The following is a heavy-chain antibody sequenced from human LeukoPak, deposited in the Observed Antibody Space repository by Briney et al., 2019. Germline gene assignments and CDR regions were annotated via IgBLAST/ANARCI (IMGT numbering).Heavy chain of an antibody. V-gene: IGHV3-23*01. CDR2: ISGSGGST. J-gene: IGHJ4*02. Sequence: GGSLRLSCVGSGFTFSTYSIKWVRQAPGKGLEWVSTISGSGGSTDYADSVKGRFTISRDFSKNTLYLQINSLRVEDTAVYYCAKGMVNDYDSSGFYGGFDYWGQGTLVTVSS. CDR1: GFTFSTYS. CDR3: AKGMVNDYDSSGFYGGFDY. D-gene: IGHD3-22*01.